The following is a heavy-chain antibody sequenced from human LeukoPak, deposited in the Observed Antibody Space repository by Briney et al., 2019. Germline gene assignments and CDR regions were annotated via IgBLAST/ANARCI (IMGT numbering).Heavy chain of an antibody. D-gene: IGHD6-19*01. J-gene: IGHJ4*02. V-gene: IGHV3-49*03. CDR1: GFTFGDYA. CDR2: IRSKAYGGTT. CDR3: TRDSLWYSSGWYGDY. Sequence: GGSLRLSCTASGFTFGDYAMSWFRQAPGKGLEWVGFIRSKAYGGTTEYAASVKGRFTISRDDSKSIAYLQMNSLKTEDTAVYYCTRDSLWYSSGWYGDYWGQGTLVTVSS.